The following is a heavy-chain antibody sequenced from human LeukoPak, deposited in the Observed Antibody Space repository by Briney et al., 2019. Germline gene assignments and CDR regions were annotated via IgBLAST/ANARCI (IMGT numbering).Heavy chain of an antibody. V-gene: IGHV3-33*06. CDR2: IWYDGSKK. CDR1: GFTFSSYA. Sequence: PGRSLRLSCAASGFTFSSYAMHWVRQAPGKGLEGVAVIWYDGSKKYYADSVKGRFTISRDNSKNTVYLQMNSLRAEDTAVYYCAKEATIFGVVGDVWGQGTTVTVSS. CDR3: AKEATIFGVVGDV. J-gene: IGHJ6*02. D-gene: IGHD3-3*01.